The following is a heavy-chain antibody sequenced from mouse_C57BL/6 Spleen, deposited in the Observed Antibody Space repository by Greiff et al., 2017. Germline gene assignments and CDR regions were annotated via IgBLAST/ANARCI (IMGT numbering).Heavy chain of an antibody. Sequence: VQLQQSGAELVRPGASVTLSCKASGYTFTDYEMHWVKQTPVHGLEWIGAIDPETGGTAYNQKFKGKAILTADKSSSTAYMELRSLTSEDSAVYYCTTSTPYYYGSSQFAYWGQGTLVTVSA. V-gene: IGHV1-15*01. D-gene: IGHD1-1*01. CDR2: IDPETGGT. CDR1: GYTFTDYE. J-gene: IGHJ3*01. CDR3: TTSTPYYYGSSQFAY.